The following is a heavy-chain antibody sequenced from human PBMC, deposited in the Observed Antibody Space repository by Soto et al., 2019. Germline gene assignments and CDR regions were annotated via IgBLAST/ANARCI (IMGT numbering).Heavy chain of an antibody. CDR3: ARPASGYDYYYYYMDV. D-gene: IGHD5-12*01. CDR2: ISSSSTI. Sequence: PGGSLRLSCAASGFTFSSYSMNWVRQAPGKGLEWVSYISSSSTIYYADSVKCRFTISRDNAKNSLYLQMNSLRAEDTAVYYCARPASGYDYYYYYMDVWGKGTTVTVSS. J-gene: IGHJ6*03. V-gene: IGHV3-48*01. CDR1: GFTFSSYS.